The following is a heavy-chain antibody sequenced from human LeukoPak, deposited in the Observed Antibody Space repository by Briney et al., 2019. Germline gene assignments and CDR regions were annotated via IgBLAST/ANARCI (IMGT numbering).Heavy chain of an antibody. CDR3: ARGYTAWFDP. J-gene: IGHJ5*02. CDR1: GGSFSGYY. Sequence: SETLSLTCAVYGGSFSGYYWSWIRQPPGKGLEWMGEINHSGSTNYNPSLKSRVTISVDTSKNQFSLKLSSVTAADTAVYYCARGYTAWFDPWGQGTLVTVSS. CDR2: INHSGST. D-gene: IGHD4-11*01. V-gene: IGHV4-34*01.